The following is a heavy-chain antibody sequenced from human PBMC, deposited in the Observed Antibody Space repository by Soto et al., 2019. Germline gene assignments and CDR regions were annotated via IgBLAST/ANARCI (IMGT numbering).Heavy chain of an antibody. D-gene: IGHD3-9*01. CDR3: ARDLRYFDWLFQSPYDAFDI. CDR2: IKQDGSEK. Sequence: GGSLRLSCAASGFTFSSYWMSWVRQAPGKGLGWVANIKQDGSEKYYVDSVKGRFTISRDNAKNSLYLQMNSLRAEDTAVYYCARDLRYFDWLFQSPYDAFDIWGQGTMVTVSS. J-gene: IGHJ3*02. V-gene: IGHV3-7*01. CDR1: GFTFSSYW.